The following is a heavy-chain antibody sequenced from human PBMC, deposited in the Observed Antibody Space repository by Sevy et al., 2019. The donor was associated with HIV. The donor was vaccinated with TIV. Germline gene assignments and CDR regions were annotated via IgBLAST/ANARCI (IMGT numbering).Heavy chain of an antibody. Sequence: GESLKISCAASGFTFRSHWMTWVRQAPGKGLEWVANINRDGSEKSYVDSVKGRFTISRDDAKNSLYLQMNSLRVEDTATYYCASDYSWGQGTLVTVSS. J-gene: IGHJ4*02. CDR1: GFTFRSHW. CDR2: INRDGSEK. CDR3: ASDYS. V-gene: IGHV3-7*01.